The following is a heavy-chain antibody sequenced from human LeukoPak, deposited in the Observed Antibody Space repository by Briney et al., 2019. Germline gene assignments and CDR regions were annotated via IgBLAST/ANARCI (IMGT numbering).Heavy chain of an antibody. V-gene: IGHV4-34*01. CDR2: INHSGST. Sequence: PSETLSLTCAVYGGSFSSYYWSWIRQPPGKGLEWIGEINHSGSTNYNPSLKSRVTISVDTSKNQFSLKLSSVTAADTAVYYCARDGGYGDSPYYYYGMDVWGQGTTVTVSS. CDR1: GGSFSSYY. J-gene: IGHJ6*02. CDR3: ARDGGYGDSPYYYYGMDV. D-gene: IGHD4-17*01.